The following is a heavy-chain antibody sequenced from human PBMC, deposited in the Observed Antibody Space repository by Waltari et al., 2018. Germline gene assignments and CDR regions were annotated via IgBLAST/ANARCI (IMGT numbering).Heavy chain of an antibody. CDR1: GGSISGYY. Sequence: QVQLQESGSGQVKPSETLSLTCTVSGGSISGYYWSWIRQPPGKGLEWIGNIYYTGSTNYNPPLKSRVTISVDTSKKQFSLNLSSVTAADTAVYFCARVFHGFDIWGQGTMVTVSS. CDR2: IYYTGST. V-gene: IGHV4-59*01. J-gene: IGHJ3*02. CDR3: ARVFHGFDI.